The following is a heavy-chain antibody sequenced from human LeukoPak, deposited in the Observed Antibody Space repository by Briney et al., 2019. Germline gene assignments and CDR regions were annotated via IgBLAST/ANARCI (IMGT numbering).Heavy chain of an antibody. CDR1: GFTFADYA. J-gene: IGHJ6*02. Sequence: SLRLSCAASGFTFADYAMHWVRLAPGKGLEWVSGISWNSGSIDYADSVKGRFTISRDNAKKSLYLQMDSLRPEDTALYYCSKGNYGMDVWGQGTTVTVSS. CDR2: ISWNSGSI. CDR3: SKGNYGMDV. V-gene: IGHV3-9*01. D-gene: IGHD3-10*01.